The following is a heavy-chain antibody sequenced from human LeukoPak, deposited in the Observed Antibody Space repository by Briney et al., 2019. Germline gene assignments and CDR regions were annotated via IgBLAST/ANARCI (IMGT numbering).Heavy chain of an antibody. CDR2: IYYSGST. Sequence: SDTLSLTCTVSGGSISSGGYYWSWIRQHPGKSLEWIGYIYYSGSTYYNPSLKSRVTISVDTSKNQFSLKLSSVTAADTAVYYCARGYCSGGSCATFDYWGQGTLVTVSS. V-gene: IGHV4-31*03. CDR1: GGSISSGGYY. CDR3: ARGYCSGGSCATFDY. D-gene: IGHD2-15*01. J-gene: IGHJ4*02.